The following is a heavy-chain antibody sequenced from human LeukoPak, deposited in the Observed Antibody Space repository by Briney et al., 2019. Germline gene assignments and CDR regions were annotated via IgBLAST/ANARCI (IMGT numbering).Heavy chain of an antibody. J-gene: IGHJ4*02. Sequence: GGSLRLSCAASGFTFSSYSMNWVRQAPGKGLEWVSSISSSSSYIYYADSVKGRFTISRDNAKNSLYLQMNSLRAEDTAVYYCAISGRDILTGYFSYWGQGTLVTVSS. CDR2: ISSSSSYI. CDR3: AISGRDILTGYFSY. V-gene: IGHV3-21*01. D-gene: IGHD3-9*01. CDR1: GFTFSSYS.